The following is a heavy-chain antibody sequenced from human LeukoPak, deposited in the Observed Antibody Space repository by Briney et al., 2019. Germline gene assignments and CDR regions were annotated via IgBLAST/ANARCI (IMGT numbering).Heavy chain of an antibody. CDR2: IRYDGSNK. CDR1: GFTFSSYG. D-gene: IGHD1-26*01. J-gene: IGHJ4*02. Sequence: GGSLRLSCAASGFTFSSYGMHWVRQAPGKGLEWVAFIRYDGSNKYYADSVKGRFTISRDNSKNTLYLQMNSLRAEDTAVYYGARDEGGYFDYWGQGTRVTVSS. CDR3: ARDEGGYFDY. V-gene: IGHV3-30*02.